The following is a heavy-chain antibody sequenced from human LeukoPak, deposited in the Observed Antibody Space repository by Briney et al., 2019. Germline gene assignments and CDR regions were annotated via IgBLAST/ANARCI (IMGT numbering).Heavy chain of an antibody. V-gene: IGHV3-13*04. CDR1: GFTFRSYD. CDR2: IGTAGDT. CDR3: ARGSSYDILSRYYGMDV. D-gene: IGHD3-9*01. J-gene: IGHJ6*02. Sequence: PGGSLRLSCVASGFTFRSYDMFWVRQPTGKGLEWVSGIGTAGDTNYADSVKGRFTISRENAKNSLYLQMNSLRAGDTAVYYCARGSSYDILSRYYGMDVWGQGTTVTVSS.